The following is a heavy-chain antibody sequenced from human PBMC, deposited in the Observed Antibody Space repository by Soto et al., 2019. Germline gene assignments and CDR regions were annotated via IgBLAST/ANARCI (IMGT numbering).Heavy chain of an antibody. CDR1: GFSLNTRGVG. CDR2: IYWDDDK. J-gene: IGHJ4*02. V-gene: IGHV2-5*02. CDR3: AHRPVPYRHDFDY. D-gene: IGHD4-4*01. Sequence: QITLKESGPTLVKPTRTLTLTCAFSGFSLNTRGVGVGWIRQPPGKALEWLALIYWDDDKRYSPSLKSRLTITTDTSNNPVVLTMTNMAPVDTATYYCAHRPVPYRHDFDYWGQGTLVTVSS.